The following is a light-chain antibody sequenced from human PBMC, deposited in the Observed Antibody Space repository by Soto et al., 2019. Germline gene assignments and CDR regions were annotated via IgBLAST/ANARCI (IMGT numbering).Light chain of an antibody. CDR3: LQDHSYPWT. Sequence: AIQLTQSPSSLSASVGDRVTITCRAGQDIRSDLGWYQHKPGKAPRLLIHAASSLQSGVPSRFSGSASGTAVTLTISSLQPEDLASYYCLQDHSYPWTFGQGTQVEI. J-gene: IGKJ1*01. V-gene: IGKV1-6*01. CDR1: QDIRSD. CDR2: AAS.